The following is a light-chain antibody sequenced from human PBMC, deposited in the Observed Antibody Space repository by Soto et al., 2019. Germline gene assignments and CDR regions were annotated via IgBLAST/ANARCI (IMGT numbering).Light chain of an antibody. V-gene: IGKV3-15*01. CDR3: QQYNNWPLT. J-gene: IGKJ4*01. CDR2: AAS. Sequence: EIVMTQSPATLSESPGERATLSGRASQSVDSNLAWCRQKPGQAPRLLFYAASTSDTGIPGRFSGSGSGTEFTLTISSLQSEDFAVCFCQQYNNWPLTFGGGTKVDIK. CDR1: QSVDSN.